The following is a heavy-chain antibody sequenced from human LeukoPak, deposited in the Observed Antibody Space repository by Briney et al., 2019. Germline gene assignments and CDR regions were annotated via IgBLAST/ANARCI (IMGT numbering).Heavy chain of an antibody. CDR2: ISSSSSYI. CDR1: GFTFSSYS. Sequence: GGSLRLSYAASGFTFSSYSMNWVRQAPGKGLEWVSSISSSSSYIYYADSVKGRFTISRDNAKNSLYLQMNSLRAEDTAVYYCARDLGQQLVIGWFDTWGQGTLVTVSS. V-gene: IGHV3-21*01. J-gene: IGHJ5*02. D-gene: IGHD6-13*01. CDR3: ARDLGQQLVIGWFDT.